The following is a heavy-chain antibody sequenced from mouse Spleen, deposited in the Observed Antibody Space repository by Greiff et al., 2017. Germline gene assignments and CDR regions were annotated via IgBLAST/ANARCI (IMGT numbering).Heavy chain of an antibody. D-gene: IGHD1-2*01. CDR3: ARFTTAPYYFDY. CDR1: GYTFTSYT. CDR2: INPSSGYT. J-gene: IGHJ2*01. V-gene: IGHV1-4*01. Sequence: VQLQQSGAELARPGAPVKMSCKASGYTFTSYTMHWVKQRPGQGLEWIGYINPSSGYTKYNQKFKDKATLTADKSSSTAYMQLSSLTSEDSAVYYCARFTTAPYYFDYWGQGTTLTVSS.